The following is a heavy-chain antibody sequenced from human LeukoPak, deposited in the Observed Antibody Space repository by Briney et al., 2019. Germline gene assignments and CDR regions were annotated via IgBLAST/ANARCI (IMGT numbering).Heavy chain of an antibody. CDR1: GFTVSSNY. CDR2: ISGSGGST. J-gene: IGHJ6*03. Sequence: GGSLRLSCAASGFTVSSNYMSWVRQAPGKGLEWVSAISGSGGSTYYADSVKGRFTISRDNSKNTLYLQMNSLRAEDTAVYYCAKDKRAGRHYYYYYYMDVWGKGTTVTVSS. CDR3: AKDKRAGRHYYYYYYMDV. V-gene: IGHV3-23*01.